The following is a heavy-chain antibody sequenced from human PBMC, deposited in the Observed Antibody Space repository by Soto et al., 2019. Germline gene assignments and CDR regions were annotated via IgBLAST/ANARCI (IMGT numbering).Heavy chain of an antibody. J-gene: IGHJ4*02. CDR2: IYYSGST. D-gene: IGHD3-22*01. Sequence: SETLSLTCTVSGGSISSGDYYWSWIRQPPGKGLEWIGYIYYSGSTYYNPSLKSRVTISVDTSKNQFSLKLSSVTAADTAVYYCARDSSGYSPSLSYWGQGTLVTVS. V-gene: IGHV4-30-4*01. CDR1: GGSISSGDYY. CDR3: ARDSSGYSPSLSY.